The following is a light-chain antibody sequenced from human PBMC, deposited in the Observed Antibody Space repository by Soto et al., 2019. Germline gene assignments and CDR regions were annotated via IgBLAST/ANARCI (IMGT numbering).Light chain of an antibody. V-gene: IGKV3-15*01. CDR3: QQYNNWPIT. J-gene: IGKJ5*01. CDR1: QSVSSSY. CDR2: SAS. Sequence: EIVLTQSPGTLSLSPGERATLSCRASQSVSSSYLAWYQQKPGQAPRLLIYSASRRATGFPARFSGSGSGTDFTLTISSLQSEDFAVYYCQQYNNWPITFGQGTRLEIK.